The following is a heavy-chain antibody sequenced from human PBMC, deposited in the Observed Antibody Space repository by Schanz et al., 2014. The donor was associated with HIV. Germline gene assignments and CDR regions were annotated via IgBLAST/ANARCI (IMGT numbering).Heavy chain of an antibody. CDR1: GFTFDSQS. D-gene: IGHD4-17*01. V-gene: IGHV3-21*04. Sequence: EVQLVESGGGLVKPGGSLRLSCEASGFTFDSQSMNWVRQAPGKGLEWVSSISSGSDYTYYAESLTGRFTISRGNSKNTLYLQMNSLRAEDTAVYYCAKGGFYGDYVSYYYGLDVWGQGTTVTVSS. J-gene: IGHJ6*02. CDR2: ISSGSDYT. CDR3: AKGGFYGDYVSYYYGLDV.